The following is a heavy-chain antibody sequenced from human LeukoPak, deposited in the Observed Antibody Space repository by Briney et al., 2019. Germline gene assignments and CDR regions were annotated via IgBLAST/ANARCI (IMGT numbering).Heavy chain of an antibody. J-gene: IGHJ5*02. CDR3: TRYSGYWFDP. CDR1: GLTFGDYA. Sequence: GGSLRLSCTASGLTFGDYAMSWVRQAPGKGLEWVSFIRSKAYGSTTEYAASVKGRFTISRDDSTSIAYLQMNSLKPEDTAVYYCTRYSGYWFDPWGQGTLVTVSS. D-gene: IGHD5-12*01. V-gene: IGHV3-49*04. CDR2: IRSKAYGSTT.